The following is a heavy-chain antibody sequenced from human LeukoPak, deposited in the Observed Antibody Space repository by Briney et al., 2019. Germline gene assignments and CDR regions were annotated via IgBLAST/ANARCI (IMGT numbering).Heavy chain of an antibody. J-gene: IGHJ4*02. D-gene: IGHD3/OR15-3a*01. CDR2: ILYDGSNK. CDR1: GFTFSSYA. V-gene: IGHV3-30*04. Sequence: PGGSLRLSCAASGFTFSSYAMHWVRQAPGKGLERVAVILYDGSNKYYADSVKGRFTISRDNSKNTLYLQMNSLRAEDTAVYYCARGLYYFDYWGQGTLVTVSS. CDR3: ARGLYYFDY.